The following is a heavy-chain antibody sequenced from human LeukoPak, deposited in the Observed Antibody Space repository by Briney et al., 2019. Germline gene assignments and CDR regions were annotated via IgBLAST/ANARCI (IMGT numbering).Heavy chain of an antibody. Sequence: PSETLSLTCAVYGGSFSGYYWSWIRQPPGKGLEWIGEINHSGSTNYNPSLKSRVTISVDTSKNQFSLKLSSVTAADTAVYYCARGYSYSNNRFDPWGQGTLVTVSS. CDR3: ARGYSYSNNRFDP. D-gene: IGHD6-13*01. CDR1: GGSFSGYY. CDR2: INHSGST. J-gene: IGHJ5*02. V-gene: IGHV4-34*01.